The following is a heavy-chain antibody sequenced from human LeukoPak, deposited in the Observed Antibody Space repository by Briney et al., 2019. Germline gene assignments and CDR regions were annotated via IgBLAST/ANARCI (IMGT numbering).Heavy chain of an antibody. J-gene: IGHJ4*02. CDR1: GFTFSSYW. CDR3: ARWYSSSWGYYFDY. D-gene: IGHD6-13*01. Sequence: GGSLRLSCAASGFTFSSYWMSWVRQAPGKGLEWVANIKQDGSEKYYVDSVKGRFTISRDNAKNSLYLQMNSLRAEDTAVYYCARWYSSSWGYYFDYWGQGTLVTASS. V-gene: IGHV3-7*01. CDR2: IKQDGSEK.